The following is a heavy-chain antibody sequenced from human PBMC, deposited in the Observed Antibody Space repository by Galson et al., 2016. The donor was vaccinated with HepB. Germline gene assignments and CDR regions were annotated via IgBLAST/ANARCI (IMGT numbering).Heavy chain of an antibody. V-gene: IGHV3-48*04. CDR2: ISSSSGTI. CDR3: VREDELSYGDYGGDH. CDR1: GFTFSDYS. J-gene: IGHJ4*02. D-gene: IGHD4-17*01. Sequence: SLRLSCAASGFTFSDYSMNWVRQAPGKGLEYIAYISSSSGTIKYADSVKGRFIISRDNAKNSLYLQMNSLRADDTAVYYCVREDELSYGDYGGDHWGQGTLVIVSS.